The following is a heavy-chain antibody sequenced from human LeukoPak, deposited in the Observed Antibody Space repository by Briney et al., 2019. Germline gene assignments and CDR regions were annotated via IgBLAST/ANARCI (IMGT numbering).Heavy chain of an antibody. CDR3: ARQGSSNYYYMDV. CDR1: GGSISSYY. Sequence: SETLSLTCTVSGGSISSYYWSWIRQPPGKGLEWIGYIYTSGSTNYNPSLKSRVTISVDTSKNQFSLKLSSVTAADTAVYYCARQGSSNYYYMDVWGKGTTVTVSS. V-gene: IGHV4-4*09. CDR2: IYTSGST. J-gene: IGHJ6*03. D-gene: IGHD4-11*01.